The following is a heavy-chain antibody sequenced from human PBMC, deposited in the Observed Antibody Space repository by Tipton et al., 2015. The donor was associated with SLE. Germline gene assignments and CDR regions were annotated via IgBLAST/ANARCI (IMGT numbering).Heavy chain of an antibody. J-gene: IGHJ6*02. Sequence: SLRLSCAASGFTFINYGIHWVRQAPGKGLEWVAYISHDGSIQYYAESVRGRFTISRDNSNNTLYLQMNSLRPGDTAVYSCAKDLLRYVEWSYGMDVWGQGTTVTVSS. V-gene: IGHV3-30*18. CDR2: ISHDGSIQ. CDR1: GFTFINYG. CDR3: AKDLLRYVEWSYGMDV. D-gene: IGHD3-9*01.